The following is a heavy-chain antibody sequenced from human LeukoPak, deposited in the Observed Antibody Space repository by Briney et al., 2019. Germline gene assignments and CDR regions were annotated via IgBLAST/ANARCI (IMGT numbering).Heavy chain of an antibody. J-gene: IGHJ5*02. CDR1: GYTLTELS. D-gene: IGHD2-2*01. CDR2: FDPEDGET. V-gene: IGHV1-24*01. Sequence: ASVKVSCKVSGYTLTELSMHWVRQAPGKGLEWMGGFDPEDGETIYAQKFQGRVTMTEDTSTDTAYMEQSSLRSEDTAVYYCATRGCSSTSCGNSNWFDPWGQGTLVTVSS. CDR3: ATRGCSSTSCGNSNWFDP.